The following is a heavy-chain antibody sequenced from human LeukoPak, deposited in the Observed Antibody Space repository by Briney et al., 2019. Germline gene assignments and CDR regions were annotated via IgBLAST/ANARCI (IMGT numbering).Heavy chain of an antibody. D-gene: IGHD2-15*01. J-gene: IGHJ4*02. CDR1: GDSISDFY. V-gene: IGHV4-59*08. Sequence: SETLSLTCSVSGDSISDFYWNWIRQSPEKGLEWIGNIHYSGSSVYNPSLRSRVSMSIDRSLKQFFLKLTSMTAADTALYYCVLAPNSNWFDFWGQGILVTVSS. CDR3: VLAPNSNWFDF. CDR2: IHYSGSS.